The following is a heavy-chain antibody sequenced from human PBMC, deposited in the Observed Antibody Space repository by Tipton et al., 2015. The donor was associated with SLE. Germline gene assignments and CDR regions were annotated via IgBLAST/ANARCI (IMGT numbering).Heavy chain of an antibody. CDR3: ARPTGTSLPPYYYYYGMDV. Sequence: SLRLSCAASGFTFSSYSMNWVRQAPGKGLEWVSYISSSSSTIYYADSVKGRFTISRDNAKNSLYLQMNSLRAEDTAVYYCARPTGTSLPPYYYYYGMDVWGQGTTVTVSS. CDR2: ISSSSSTI. D-gene: IGHD1-1*01. CDR1: GFTFSSYS. V-gene: IGHV3-48*01. J-gene: IGHJ6*02.